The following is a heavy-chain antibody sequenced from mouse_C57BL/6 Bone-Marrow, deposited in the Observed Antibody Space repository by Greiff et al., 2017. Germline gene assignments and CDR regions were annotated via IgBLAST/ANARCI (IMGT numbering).Heavy chain of an antibody. V-gene: IGHV1-81*01. CDR3: ARGDWDY. CDR1: GYTFTSYG. D-gene: IGHD3-3*01. CDR2: IYPSSGTT. Sequence: QVQLQQSGAELARPGASVKLSCKASGYTFTSYGISWVKQRTGQGLEWIGEIYPSSGTTYYNEKFKGKATLTADKSSSTAYMELRSLTSEDSAVYFCARGDWDYWGQGTTLTVSS. J-gene: IGHJ2*01.